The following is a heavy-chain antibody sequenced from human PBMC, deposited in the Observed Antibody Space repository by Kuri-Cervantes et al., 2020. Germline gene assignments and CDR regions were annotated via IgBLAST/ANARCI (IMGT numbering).Heavy chain of an antibody. CDR2: ISDYNGNT. CDR1: GYTFTGYY. CDR3: ARDITMVRGVIITRLWIYGMDV. V-gene: IGHV1-18*04. J-gene: IGHJ6*02. D-gene: IGHD3-10*01. Sequence: ASVKVSCKASGYTFTGYYMHWVRQAPGQGLEWMGWISDYNGNTNYAQKLQGRVTMTTDTSTSTAYMELRSLRSDDTAVYYCARDITMVRGVIITRLWIYGMDVWGQGTTVTVSS.